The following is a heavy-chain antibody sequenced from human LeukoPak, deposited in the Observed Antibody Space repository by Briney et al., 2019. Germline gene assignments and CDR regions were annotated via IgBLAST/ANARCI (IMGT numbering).Heavy chain of an antibody. Sequence: GGSLRLSCAASGFTFSGYSMNWVRQAPGKGLEWVSSISSSSSYIYYADSVKGRFTISRDNAKNSLYLQMNSLRAEDTAVYYCARGLDTAMVGWGQGTLVTVSS. CDR2: ISSSSSYI. CDR3: ARGLDTAMVG. J-gene: IGHJ4*02. D-gene: IGHD5-18*01. CDR1: GFTFSGYS. V-gene: IGHV3-21*01.